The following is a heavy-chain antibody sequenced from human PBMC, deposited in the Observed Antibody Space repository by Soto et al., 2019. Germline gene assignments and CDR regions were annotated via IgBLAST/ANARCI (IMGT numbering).Heavy chain of an antibody. Sequence: QITLKESGPTLVKPTQTLTLTCSFSGFSLTTYGVGVGWVRQPPGKALEWLAFTYWDDDNRYNPSLKSRLSTTKDTSKNQVVLTMTNMDPADTATYFCARRVTLMSTWNFGAFDFWGQGTLVTVPS. V-gene: IGHV2-5*02. D-gene: IGHD1-1*01. CDR1: GFSLTTYGVG. CDR3: ARRVTLMSTWNFGAFDF. CDR2: TYWDDDN. J-gene: IGHJ3*01.